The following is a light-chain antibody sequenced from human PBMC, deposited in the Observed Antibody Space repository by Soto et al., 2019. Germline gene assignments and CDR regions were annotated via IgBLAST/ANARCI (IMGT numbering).Light chain of an antibody. V-gene: IGKV2-30*02. J-gene: IGKJ1*01. CDR2: EVS. CDR3: MQGTHWPWT. CDR1: QSLIHSDGNTY. Sequence: DVVMTQSPLSLPVTLGQPASISCRSSQSLIHSDGNTYLSWFQQRPGQSPRRLIYEVSDRDSGVPDRLSGSGSGTDFTLQISRVEAEDVGVYYCMQGTHWPWTFGQGTEVEIK.